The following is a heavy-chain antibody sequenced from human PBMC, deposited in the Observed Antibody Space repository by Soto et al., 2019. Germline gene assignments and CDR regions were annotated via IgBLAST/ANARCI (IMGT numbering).Heavy chain of an antibody. Sequence: EVRLVETGGGLIQPGGSLRLSCAVSGFTVGYNYMYWVRQPPGKGLEWVSLIYSNGDTRYADSVAGRFTVSRDSSKNTLYLQMNNLRDVDTAVYYCARKTDSGGNGGFWGQGTLVTVSS. CDR3: ARKTDSGGNGGF. CDR1: GFTVGYNY. D-gene: IGHD2-15*01. V-gene: IGHV3-53*02. J-gene: IGHJ4*02. CDR2: IYSNGDT.